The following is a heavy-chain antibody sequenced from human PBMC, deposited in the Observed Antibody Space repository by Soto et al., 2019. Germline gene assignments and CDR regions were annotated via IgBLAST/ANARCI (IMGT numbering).Heavy chain of an antibody. D-gene: IGHD6-13*01. CDR3: ARQGTASYYYYGMDV. V-gene: IGHV5-51*01. J-gene: IGHJ6*02. CDR2: IYPGDSDT. Sequence: PGESLKISCKGSGYSFTSYWIGWVRQMPGRGLEWMGIIYPGDSDTRYSPSFQGQVTISADKSISTAYLQWSSLKASDIAMYYCARQGTASYYYYGMDVWGQGTTVTVSS. CDR1: GYSFTSYW.